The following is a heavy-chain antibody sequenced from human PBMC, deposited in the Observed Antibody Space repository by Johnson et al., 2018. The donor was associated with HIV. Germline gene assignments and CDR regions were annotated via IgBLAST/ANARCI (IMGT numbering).Heavy chain of an antibody. CDR1: GFTFSGYA. V-gene: IGHV3-30*04. CDR2: ISYDGTKK. J-gene: IGHJ3*02. D-gene: IGHD2-2*01. Sequence: QVQLVESGGGVVQPGGSLRLSCAASGFTFSGYALHWVRQAPGKGLEWVALISYDGTKKYSADSVKGRFTTSRDNAKNSLYLQMNSLRAEDTALYYCARGGLGYQNIHDPFDIWGQGTMVTVSS. CDR3: ARGGLGYQNIHDPFDI.